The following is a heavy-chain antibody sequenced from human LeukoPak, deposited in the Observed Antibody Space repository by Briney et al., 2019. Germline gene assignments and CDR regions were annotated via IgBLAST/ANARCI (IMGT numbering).Heavy chain of an antibody. J-gene: IGHJ6*02. CDR2: IYSGGST. Sequence: GGSLRLSCAASGFTVSSNYMSWVRQAPGKGLEWVSVIYSGGSTYYADSAKGRFTISRDNSKNTLYLQMNSLRAEDTAVYYCARDLRYFDWLLSHYYYYYGMDVWGQGTTVTVSS. CDR1: GFTVSSNY. D-gene: IGHD3-9*01. V-gene: IGHV3-66*01. CDR3: ARDLRYFDWLLSHYYYYYGMDV.